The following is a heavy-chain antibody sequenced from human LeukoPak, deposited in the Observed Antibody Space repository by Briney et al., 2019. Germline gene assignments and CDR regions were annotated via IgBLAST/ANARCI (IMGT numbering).Heavy chain of an antibody. Sequence: PSETLSLTCTVSGGSISSYCWSWIRQPAGKGLEWIGRIYTSGSTNYNPSLKSRVTMSVDTSKNQFSLKLSSVTAADTAVYYCAREYAWFGELFGESNFDYWGQGTLVTVSS. V-gene: IGHV4-4*07. CDR3: AREYAWFGELFGESNFDY. J-gene: IGHJ4*02. CDR2: IYTSGST. D-gene: IGHD3-10*01. CDR1: GGSISSYC.